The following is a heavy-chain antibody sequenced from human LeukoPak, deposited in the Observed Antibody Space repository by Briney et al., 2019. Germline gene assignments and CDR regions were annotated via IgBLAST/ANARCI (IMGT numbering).Heavy chain of an antibody. J-gene: IGHJ6*02. CDR2: IYYSGST. Sequence: SETLSLTCTVSGGSISSGGYYWSWIRQHPGKGLEWIGYIYYSGSTYYNPSLKSRVTISVDTSKNQFSLKLGSVTAADTAVYYCAREISASYYYGMDVWGQGTTVTVSS. V-gene: IGHV4-31*03. CDR1: GGSISSGGYY. CDR3: AREISASYYYGMDV.